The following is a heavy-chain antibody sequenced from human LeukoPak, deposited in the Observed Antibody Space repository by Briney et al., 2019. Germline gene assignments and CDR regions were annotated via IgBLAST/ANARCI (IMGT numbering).Heavy chain of an antibody. CDR1: GGSISSYY. D-gene: IGHD6-13*01. CDR2: IYTSGST. J-gene: IGHJ3*02. CDR3: ARGPYSSSWYPLRGAFDI. V-gene: IGHV4-4*07. Sequence: PSETLSLTCTVSGGSISSYYWSWIRQPAGKGLEWIGRIYTSGSTNYNPSLKSRVTMSVDTSKNQFSLKLSSVTAAGTAVYYCARGPYSSSWYPLRGAFDIWGQGTMVPVSS.